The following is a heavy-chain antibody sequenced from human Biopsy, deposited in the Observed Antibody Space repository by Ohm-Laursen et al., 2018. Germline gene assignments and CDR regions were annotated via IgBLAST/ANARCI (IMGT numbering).Heavy chain of an antibody. Sequence: GSLRLSCTASGFTFSSHAMSWVRQAPGKGLECVSVINGSGGSTYYADPVKGRFTISRDNSKNTLYLQMNSLRAEDTAMYYFAKDLYDFCGGCPFDPWGQGTLVTVSP. CDR2: INGSGGST. D-gene: IGHD3-3*01. CDR3: AKDLYDFCGGCPFDP. V-gene: IGHV3-23*01. J-gene: IGHJ5*02. CDR1: GFTFSSHA.